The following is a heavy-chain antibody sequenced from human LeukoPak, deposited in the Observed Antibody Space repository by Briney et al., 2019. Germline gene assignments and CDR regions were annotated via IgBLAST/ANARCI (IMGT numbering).Heavy chain of an antibody. CDR3: ASLSSYYFDY. Sequence: GGSLRLSCTASGFTFSITYMAWVRQAPGKGLEWVSVIYGGGDPYYADSVKGRFTIARDNSKNTLYLQMNSLRAEDTAVYYCASLSSYYFDYWGQGTLVTVSS. J-gene: IGHJ4*02. CDR1: GFTFSITY. D-gene: IGHD6-13*01. CDR2: IYGGGDP. V-gene: IGHV3-66*01.